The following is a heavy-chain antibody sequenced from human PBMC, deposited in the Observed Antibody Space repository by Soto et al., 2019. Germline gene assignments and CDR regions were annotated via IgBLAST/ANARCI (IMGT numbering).Heavy chain of an antibody. D-gene: IGHD2-15*01. CDR1: GFTFRSYS. J-gene: IGHJ4*02. Sequence: PGGSLRLSCAASGFTFRSYSMNWVRQAPGKGLEWVSVISGSGGNTYYADSVKGRFTISRDNSKNTLYLQMNSLRAEDTALYYCAKSPPDMVTGSYFDYWGQGTLVTVSS. CDR2: ISGSGGNT. V-gene: IGHV3-23*01. CDR3: AKSPPDMVTGSYFDY.